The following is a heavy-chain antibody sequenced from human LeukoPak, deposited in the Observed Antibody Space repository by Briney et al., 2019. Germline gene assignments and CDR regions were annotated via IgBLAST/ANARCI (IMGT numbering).Heavy chain of an antibody. CDR2: IYYSGST. Sequence: PSETLSLTCIVFGGSISTSDYYWSWIRQPPGKGLEWIAYIYYSGSTNYNPSLKSRVTISVDTSKNQFSLKLSSVTAADTAVYYCARKMGDSIDYWGQGTLVTVSS. V-gene: IGHV4-61*08. D-gene: IGHD3-16*01. CDR1: GGSISTSDYY. J-gene: IGHJ4*02. CDR3: ARKMGDSIDY.